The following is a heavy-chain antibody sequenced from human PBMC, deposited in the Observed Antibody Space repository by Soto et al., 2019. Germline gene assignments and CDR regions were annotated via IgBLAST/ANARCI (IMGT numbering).Heavy chain of an antibody. CDR3: VRGTSAWRGMDY. CDR1: GFTFNTYC. D-gene: IGHD6-19*01. Sequence: LRLSCAVSGFTFNTYCMHWVRQAPQTGLVWVSRICRDGSGTDYAGSVKGRFTISRDDAKNSLYLQMNSLRVEDTATYYCVRGTSAWRGMDYWGQGTLVTVSS. CDR2: ICRDGSGT. V-gene: IGHV3-74*01. J-gene: IGHJ4*02.